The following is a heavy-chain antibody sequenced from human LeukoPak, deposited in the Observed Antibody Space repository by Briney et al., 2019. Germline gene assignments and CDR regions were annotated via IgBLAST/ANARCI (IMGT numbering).Heavy chain of an antibody. CDR2: ISGSGRST. Sequence: ISGSGRSTYSAASVKRRFTISRDNSKNTLYLQMNSLRAEDTAVYYCAKATIWLFPYYFDYWGQGTLVTVSS. V-gene: IGHV3-23*01. CDR3: AKATIWLFPYYFDY. D-gene: IGHD5-24*01. J-gene: IGHJ4*02.